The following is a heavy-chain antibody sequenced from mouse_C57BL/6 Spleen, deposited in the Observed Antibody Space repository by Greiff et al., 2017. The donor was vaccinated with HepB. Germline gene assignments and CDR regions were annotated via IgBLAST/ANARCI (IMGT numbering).Heavy chain of an antibody. CDR3: ARASPGDPYYAMDY. CDR1: GYTFTSYG. Sequence: QVQLKQSGAELARPGASVKLSCKASGYTFTSYGISWVKQRTGQGLEWIGEIYPRSGNTYYNEKFKGKATLTADKSSSTAYMELRSLTSEDSAVYFCARASPGDPYYAMDYWGQGTSVTVSS. V-gene: IGHV1-81*01. D-gene: IGHD6-1*01. J-gene: IGHJ4*01. CDR2: IYPRSGNT.